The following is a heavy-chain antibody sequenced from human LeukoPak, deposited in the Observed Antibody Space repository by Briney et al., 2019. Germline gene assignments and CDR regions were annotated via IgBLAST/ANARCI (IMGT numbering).Heavy chain of an antibody. D-gene: IGHD6-13*01. V-gene: IGHV1-2*02. CDR3: ARNPDIISGDYSSSWYEGLSVVDY. CDR2: INPNSGGT. Sequence: ASVKVSCKASGYTFTGYYMHWVRQAPGQGLEWMGWINPNSGGTNYAQKFQGRVTMTRDTSISTAYMELSRLRSDDTAVYYCARNPDIISGDYSSSWYEGLSVVDYWGQGTLVTVSS. J-gene: IGHJ4*02. CDR1: GYTFTGYY.